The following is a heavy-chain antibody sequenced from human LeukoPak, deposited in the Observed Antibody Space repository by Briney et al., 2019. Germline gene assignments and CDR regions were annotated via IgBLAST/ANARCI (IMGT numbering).Heavy chain of an antibody. D-gene: IGHD4/OR15-4a*01. CDR3: ARGGTQLTFPV. J-gene: IGHJ4*02. V-gene: IGHV4-39*01. CDR2: IYYSGST. Sequence: PSGTLSLTCTVSGGSISSSYYYWGWIRQPPGKGLEWIGSIYYSGSTYYNPSLKSRVTISVDTSKNQFSLKLRSVTAADTAVYYCARGGTQLTFPVWGQGTLVTVSS. CDR1: GGSISSSYYY.